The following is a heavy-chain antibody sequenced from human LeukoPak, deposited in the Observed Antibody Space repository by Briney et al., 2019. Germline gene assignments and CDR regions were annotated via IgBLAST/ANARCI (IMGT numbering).Heavy chain of an antibody. V-gene: IGHV4-59*08. CDR2: IYYSGST. J-gene: IGHJ4*02. Sequence: SETLSLTCTVSGGSISSYYWSWIRQPQGKGLEWIGYIYYSGSTNYNPSLKSRVTISVDTSKNQFSLRLSSVTAADRAVYYCARHLTSKCSSGWYYVDSWGQGTLVTVSS. CDR1: GGSISSYY. D-gene: IGHD6-19*01. CDR3: ARHLTSKCSSGWYYVDS.